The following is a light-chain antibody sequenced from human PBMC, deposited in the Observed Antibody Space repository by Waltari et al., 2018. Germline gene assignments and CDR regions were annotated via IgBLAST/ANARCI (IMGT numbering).Light chain of an antibody. Sequence: SVLTQPPSVSGSHGPSNTLPCTGTNTDVGGYIYVSWYQQYPGKAPRLMIYDVTKRPSGVSNRFSGSKSGNTASLTISGLQAEDEADYYCSSYTSSGTLRIFGGGTKVTAL. CDR3: SSYTSSGTLRI. CDR1: NTDVGGYIY. CDR2: DVT. V-gene: IGLV2-14*01. J-gene: IGLJ2*01.